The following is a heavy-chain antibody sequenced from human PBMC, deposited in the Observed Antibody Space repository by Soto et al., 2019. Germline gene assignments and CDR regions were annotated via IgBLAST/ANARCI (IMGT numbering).Heavy chain of an antibody. CDR1: GFSISSYY. D-gene: IGHD3-22*01. J-gene: IGHJ4*02. V-gene: IGHV4-59*01. CDR2: IYYSGST. Sequence: SETLSLTCPFSGFSISSYYWSWIRQPPGKGLEWIGYIYYSGSTNYNPSLKSRVTISVDTSKNQFSLKLSSVTAADTAVYYCARVVWYDSSGYYYDYWGQGTLVTVSS. CDR3: ARVVWYDSSGYYYDY.